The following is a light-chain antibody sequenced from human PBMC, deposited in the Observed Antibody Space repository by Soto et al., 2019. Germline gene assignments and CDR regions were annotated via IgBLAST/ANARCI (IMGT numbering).Light chain of an antibody. CDR3: QQYNIWPQT. CDR1: QSVSSN. CDR2: GAS. J-gene: IGKJ1*01. V-gene: IGKV3-15*01. Sequence: EIVMTQSPATLSVYTGERATLSCRASQSVSSNLAWYQQKPGQAPRLLIYGASTRATGIPARFSGSGSGTEFTLTISSLQSEDFAVYFCQQYNIWPQTFGQGTKVDI.